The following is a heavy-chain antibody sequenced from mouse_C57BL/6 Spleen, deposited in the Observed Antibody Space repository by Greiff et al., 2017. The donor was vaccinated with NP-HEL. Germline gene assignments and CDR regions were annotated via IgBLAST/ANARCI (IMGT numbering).Heavy chain of an antibody. J-gene: IGHJ3*01. CDR1: GYTFTSYW. CDR3: ARDGGEGFAY. D-gene: IGHD2-13*01. V-gene: IGHV1-61*01. CDR2: IYPSDSET. Sequence: QVHVKQSGAELVRPGSSVKLSCKASGYTFTSYWMDWVKQRPGQGLEWIGNIYPSDSETHYNQKFKDKATLTVDKSSSTAYMQLSSLTSEDSAVYYCARDGGEGFAYWGQGTLVTVSA.